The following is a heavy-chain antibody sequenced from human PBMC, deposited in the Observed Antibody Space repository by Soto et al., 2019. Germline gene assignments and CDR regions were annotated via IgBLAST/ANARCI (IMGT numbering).Heavy chain of an antibody. D-gene: IGHD1-26*01. Sequence: GGSLRLSCTASGFTFSTSTMNWVRQAPGKGLEWVSSISRSSNNIYYADSVKGRFTISRDNAKNSLYLQMNSLRAEDTAMYYCARTTSDPWGQGTLDTVSS. CDR1: GFTFSTST. V-gene: IGHV3-21*01. CDR2: ISRSSNNI. CDR3: ARTTSDP. J-gene: IGHJ5*02.